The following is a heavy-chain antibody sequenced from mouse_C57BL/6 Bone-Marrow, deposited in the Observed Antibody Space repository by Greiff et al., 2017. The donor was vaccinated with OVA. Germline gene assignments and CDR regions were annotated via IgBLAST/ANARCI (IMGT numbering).Heavy chain of an antibody. D-gene: IGHD2-1*01. J-gene: IGHJ2*01. CDR1: GYTFTSYW. CDR2: IDPSDSYT. CDR3: ARDGGYGNSNYFDY. Sequence: QVQLQQPGAELVMPGASVKLSCKASGYTFTSYWMHWVKQRPGQGLEWIGEIDPSDSYTNYNQKFKGKSTLTVDKSSSTAYMQLSSLTSEDSAVYYCARDGGYGNSNYFDYWGQGTTLTVSS. V-gene: IGHV1-69*01.